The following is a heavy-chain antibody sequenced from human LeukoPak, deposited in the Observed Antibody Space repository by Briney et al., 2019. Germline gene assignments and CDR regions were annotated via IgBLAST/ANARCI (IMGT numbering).Heavy chain of an antibody. CDR2: ISGSGGST. CDR1: GFTFSSYG. J-gene: IGHJ4*02. V-gene: IGHV3-23*01. CDR3: AKGRGMVRGAFDY. D-gene: IGHD3-10*01. Sequence: GGSLRLSCAASGFTFSSYGMSWVRQAPGKGLEWVSAISGSGGSTYYADSVKGRFTISRDNSKNTLYLQMNSLRAEDTAVYYCAKGRGMVRGAFDYWGQGTLVTVSS.